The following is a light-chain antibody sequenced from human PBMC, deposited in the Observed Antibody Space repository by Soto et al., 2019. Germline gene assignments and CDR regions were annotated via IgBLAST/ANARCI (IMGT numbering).Light chain of an antibody. CDR1: QSINIF. J-gene: IGKJ5*01. CDR3: QQSYIIPIT. CDR2: GAS. Sequence: DIQMTQSPSSLSSSVGDRFTITCRASQSINIFLNWYQHKPGKAPNLLIYGASSLQSGVPSRFSGSGSGTDFTLTISSLQPEDFATYHCQQSYIIPITFGQGTRLEIK. V-gene: IGKV1-39*01.